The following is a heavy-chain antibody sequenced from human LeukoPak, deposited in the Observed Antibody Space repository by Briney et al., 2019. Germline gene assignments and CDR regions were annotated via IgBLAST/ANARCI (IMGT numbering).Heavy chain of an antibody. V-gene: IGHV4-39*07. CDR2: INHSGST. CDR1: GGSISSSSYY. CDR3: AREVQLWLLVLTHSAFDI. J-gene: IGHJ3*02. Sequence: PSETLSLTCTVSGGSISSSSYYWSWIRQPPGKGLEWIGEINHSGSTNYNPSLKSRVTISVDTSKNQFSLKLSSVTAADTAVYYCAREVQLWLLVLTHSAFDIWGQGTMVTVSS. D-gene: IGHD5-18*01.